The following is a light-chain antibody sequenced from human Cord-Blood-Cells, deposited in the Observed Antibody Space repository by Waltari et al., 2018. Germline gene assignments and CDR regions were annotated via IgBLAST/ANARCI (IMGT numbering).Light chain of an antibody. J-gene: IGKJ1*01. CDR2: EAS. CDR1: QSVSSY. V-gene: IGKV3-11*01. CDR3: KQRSNLTWT. Sequence: EILLTHSPPTRSLSPRLRATLSCSASQSVSSYLAWYQQKPGQAPRLLIYEASSRVSGVPARFSGSGSGTDFTLNISSLEPEDFAVYYCKQRSNLTWTFGQGTKVEIK.